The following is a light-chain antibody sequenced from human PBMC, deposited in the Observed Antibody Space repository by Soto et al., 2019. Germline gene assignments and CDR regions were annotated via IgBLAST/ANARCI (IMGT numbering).Light chain of an antibody. J-gene: IGKJ1*01. CDR1: QSTSSY. Sequence: DIQMTQSPSSLSASVGGRVSITCRARQSTSSYLNWYQQRPGKAPKLLIYAASSLHSGVPSRFSGSGSGTDFTLTISSLQPEDFATYYCQQSYSTLRTFGQGTKVDIK. CDR3: QQSYSTLRT. CDR2: AAS. V-gene: IGKV1-39*01.